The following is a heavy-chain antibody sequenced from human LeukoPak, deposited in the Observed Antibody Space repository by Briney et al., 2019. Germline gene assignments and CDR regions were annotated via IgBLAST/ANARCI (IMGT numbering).Heavy chain of an antibody. CDR3: AREYPPRYYYDSSGYLDY. J-gene: IGHJ4*02. CDR1: GFMFSSYG. Sequence: PGGSLRLSCEASGFMFSSYGMHWVRQAPGKGLEWVAVIWYDGSNKYYADSVKGRFTISRDNSKNTLYLQMNSLRAEDTAVYYCAREYPPRYYYDSSGYLDYWGQGTLVTVSS. D-gene: IGHD3-22*01. CDR2: IWYDGSNK. V-gene: IGHV3-33*01.